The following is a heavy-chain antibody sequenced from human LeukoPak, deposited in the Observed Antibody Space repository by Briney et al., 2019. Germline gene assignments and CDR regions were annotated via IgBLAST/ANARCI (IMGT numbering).Heavy chain of an antibody. D-gene: IGHD4/OR15-4a*01. CDR2: ISGSGGST. J-gene: IGHJ4*02. V-gene: IGHV3-23*01. CDR1: GFTFSRYA. Sequence: GGSLRLSCAASGFTFSRYAMSWVRQAPGKGLEWVSAISGSGGSTYYADSVKGRFTISRDNAKNTLYLQMNGLRAEDTAVYYCARGVIPYGGSDYWGQGTLVTVSS. CDR3: ARGVIPYGGSDY.